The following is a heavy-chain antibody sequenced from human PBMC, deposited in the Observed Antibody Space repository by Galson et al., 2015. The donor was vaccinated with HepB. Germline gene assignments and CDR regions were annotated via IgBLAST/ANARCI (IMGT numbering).Heavy chain of an antibody. CDR2: ISYDGSNK. CDR3: ARDSRLGVAGYLDC. Sequence: SLRLSCAASGFTFSSYAMHWVRQAPGKGLEWVAVISYDGSNKYYADSVKGRFTISRDNSKNTLYLQMNSLRAEDTAVYYCARDSRLGVAGYLDCWGQGTLVTVSS. V-gene: IGHV3-30*04. J-gene: IGHJ4*02. CDR1: GFTFSSYA. D-gene: IGHD6-19*01.